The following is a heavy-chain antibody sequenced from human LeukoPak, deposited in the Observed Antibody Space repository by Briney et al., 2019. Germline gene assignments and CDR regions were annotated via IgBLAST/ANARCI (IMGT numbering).Heavy chain of an antibody. D-gene: IGHD6-13*01. V-gene: IGHV3-21*01. CDR3: ARVPLLDSIAADAFDI. CDR1: GFTFSSYS. Sequence: GGSLRLSCAASGFTFSSYSMNWVRQAPGKGLEWVSSISSSSSYIYYADSVKGRFTISRDNAKNSLYLQMNSLRAEDTAVYYCARVPLLDSIAADAFDIWGQGTMVTVSS. J-gene: IGHJ3*02. CDR2: ISSSSSYI.